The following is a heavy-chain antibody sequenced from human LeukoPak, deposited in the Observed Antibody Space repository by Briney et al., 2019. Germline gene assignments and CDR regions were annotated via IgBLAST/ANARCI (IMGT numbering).Heavy chain of an antibody. CDR2: ISYDGSNK. J-gene: IGHJ4*02. CDR3: ARSPEQLALYY. D-gene: IGHD6-6*01. V-gene: IGHV3-30-3*01. CDR1: GFTFNSYA. Sequence: GGSLRLSCAASGFTFNSYAMHWVRQAPGKGLEWVAVISYDGSNKYYADSVKGRFTISRDNSKNTLYLQMNSLRAEDTAVYYCARSPEQLALYYWGQATLVTVSS.